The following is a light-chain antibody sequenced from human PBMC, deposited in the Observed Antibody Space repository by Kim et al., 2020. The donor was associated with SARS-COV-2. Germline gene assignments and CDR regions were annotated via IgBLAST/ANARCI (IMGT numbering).Light chain of an antibody. J-gene: IGKJ1*01. V-gene: IGKV2-28*01. Sequence: ASITCRSSRSLLHSNGYTYLDWYLQRPGQSPQRLIYLGSKRASRGPDRFRAGESVTDFTLKISRVEGEDVGVYFCVQAVQTPWTFGQGATVDIK. CDR1: RSLLHSNGYTY. CDR2: LGS. CDR3: VQAVQTPWT.